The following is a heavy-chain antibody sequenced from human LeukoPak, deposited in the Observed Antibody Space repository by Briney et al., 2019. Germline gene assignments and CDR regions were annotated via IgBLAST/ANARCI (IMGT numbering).Heavy chain of an antibody. CDR1: GGSISSYY. D-gene: IGHD2-2*01. Sequence: SETLSLTCTVSGGSISSYYWSWIRQPAGKGLEWIGRIYTSGSTNYNPSLKSRVTTSVDTSKNQFSLKLSSVTAADTAVYYCARVKGYCSSTSCYRGSYYYMDVWGKGTTVTVSS. CDR2: IYTSGST. V-gene: IGHV4-4*07. CDR3: ARVKGYCSSTSCYRGSYYYMDV. J-gene: IGHJ6*03.